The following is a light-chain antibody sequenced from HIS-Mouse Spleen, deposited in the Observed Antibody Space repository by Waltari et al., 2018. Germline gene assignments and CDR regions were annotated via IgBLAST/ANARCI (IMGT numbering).Light chain of an antibody. Sequence: QSARTQPASVAGSPGQSITISCTGTRRDVGSYNLVSWYQQPPGKAPKLMIYEGSKRPSGVSNRFSGSKSGNTASLTISGLQAEDEADYYCCSYAGSSTVVFGGGTKLTVL. CDR3: CSYAGSSTVV. CDR1: RRDVGSYNL. J-gene: IGLJ2*01. V-gene: IGLV2-23*01. CDR2: EGS.